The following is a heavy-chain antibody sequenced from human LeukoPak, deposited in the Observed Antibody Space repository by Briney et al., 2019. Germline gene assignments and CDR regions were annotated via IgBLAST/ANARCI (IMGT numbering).Heavy chain of an antibody. CDR3: ARDLMGSIAVAGTPFDY. J-gene: IGHJ4*02. CDR1: GGTFGSYA. V-gene: IGHV1-69*06. CDR2: IIPIFGTA. D-gene: IGHD6-19*01. Sequence: SVKVSCKASGGTFGSYAISWVRQAPGQGLEWMGGIIPIFGTANYAQKFQGRVTITADKSTSTAYMELSRLRSDDTAVYYCARDLMGSIAVAGTPFDYWGQGTLVTVSS.